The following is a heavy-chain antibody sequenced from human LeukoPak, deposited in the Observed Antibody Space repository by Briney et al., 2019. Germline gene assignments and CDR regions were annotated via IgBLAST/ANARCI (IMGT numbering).Heavy chain of an antibody. J-gene: IGHJ4*02. CDR3: ATESVTIFGVGTYFDY. CDR1: GFTFDDYG. V-gene: IGHV3-20*04. CDR2: INWNGGST. D-gene: IGHD3-3*01. Sequence: PGGFLRLSCAASGFTFDDYGMSWVRQAPGKGLEWVSGINWNGGSTGYADSVKGRFTISRDNAKNSLYLQMNSLRAEDTALYYCATESVTIFGVGTYFDYWGQGTLVTVSS.